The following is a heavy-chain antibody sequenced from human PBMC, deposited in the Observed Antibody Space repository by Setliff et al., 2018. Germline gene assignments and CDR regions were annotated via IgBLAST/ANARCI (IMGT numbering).Heavy chain of an antibody. Sequence: GGSLRLSCAASGFTFTSYWMHWVRQAPGKGLVWVSRINHDGSSATYADSVKGRFTISRDNAKNTLYLQMDSLRAEDTAVYYCARGPAKSAGQWGSHFFDYWGQGTLVTVSS. CDR2: INHDGSSA. CDR1: GFTFTSYW. D-gene: IGHD2-2*01. CDR3: ARGPAKSAGQWGSHFFDY. J-gene: IGHJ4*02. V-gene: IGHV3-74*01.